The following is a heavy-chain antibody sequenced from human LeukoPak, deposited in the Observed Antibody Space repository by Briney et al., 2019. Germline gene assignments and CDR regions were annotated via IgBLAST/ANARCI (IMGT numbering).Heavy chain of an antibody. CDR2: INLDGSST. CDR3: ARDYYSAGDY. CDR1: GFTFGNYW. V-gene: IGHV3-74*01. D-gene: IGHD2-15*01. Sequence: GGSLRLSCAASGFTFGNYWMHWVRQAPGKGLVWVSRINLDGSSTSYADSVKGRFTISRDNAKNTLYLQMNSLRAEDTAVCYCARDYYSAGDYWGQGTLVTVSS. J-gene: IGHJ4*02.